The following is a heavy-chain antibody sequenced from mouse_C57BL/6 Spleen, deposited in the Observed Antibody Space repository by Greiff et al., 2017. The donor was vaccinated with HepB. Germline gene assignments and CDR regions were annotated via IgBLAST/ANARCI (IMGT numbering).Heavy chain of an antibody. CDR3: ARGYGYAFSY. CDR1: GYTFTSYW. CDR2: IDPSDSYT. J-gene: IGHJ3*01. V-gene: IGHV1-50*01. Sequence: QVQLQQSGAELVKPGASVKLSCKASGYTFTSYWMQWVKQRPGQGLEWIGEIDPSDSYTNYNQKFKGKATLTVDTSSSTAYMQLSSLTSEDSAVYYCARGYGYAFSYWGQGTLVTVSA. D-gene: IGHD2-2*01.